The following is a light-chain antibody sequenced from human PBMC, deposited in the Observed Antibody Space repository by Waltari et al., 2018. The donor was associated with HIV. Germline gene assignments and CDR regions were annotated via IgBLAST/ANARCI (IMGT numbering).Light chain of an antibody. CDR2: TDD. J-gene: IGLJ1*01. CDR3: AVWDDSLNHV. CDR1: SNIGINT. Sequence: QSVLTQPPSASGTPGQRVTISCSGSNIGINTVSWYQHVPGTAPKLLIYTDDQRPCGVPDRFSASKSGTSASLVSSGLLSEEEAEYYCAVWDDSLNHVFGTGTKVTVL. V-gene: IGLV1-44*01.